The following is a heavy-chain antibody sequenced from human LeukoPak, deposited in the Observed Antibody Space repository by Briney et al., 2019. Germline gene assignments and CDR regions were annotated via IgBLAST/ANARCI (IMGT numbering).Heavy chain of an antibody. J-gene: IGHJ4*02. V-gene: IGHV3-30*15. Sequence: GGSLRLSCAASGFTFRSYAMHWVRQAPGKGLEWVAVISDDGSRQHYADFLEGRVTISRDNSKNTVSLQMSSLRTEDTAVYFCAREQSGDGWSGFDYWGQGTLVTVSS. CDR2: ISDDGSRQ. CDR3: AREQSGDGWSGFDY. CDR1: GFTFRSYA. D-gene: IGHD6-19*01.